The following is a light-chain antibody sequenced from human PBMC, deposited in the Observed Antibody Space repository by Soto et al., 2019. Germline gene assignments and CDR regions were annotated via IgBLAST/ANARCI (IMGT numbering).Light chain of an antibody. Sequence: QPVLTQPASVSGSPGQSITISCTGTSSDVGGYNYVSWFQQHPGKAPTLMIYDVANRPSGLSNRFSGSKSGNTASLTISGLQAEDEADYYCSSYTSSSTYVFGTGTKLTVL. CDR2: DVA. CDR1: SSDVGGYNY. V-gene: IGLV2-14*03. CDR3: SSYTSSSTYV. J-gene: IGLJ1*01.